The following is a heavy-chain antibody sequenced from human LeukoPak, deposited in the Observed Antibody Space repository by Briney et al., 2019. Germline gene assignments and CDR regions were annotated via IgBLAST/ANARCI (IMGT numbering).Heavy chain of an antibody. D-gene: IGHD1-26*01. J-gene: IGHJ4*02. CDR3: ASSPKRREPYKGFDY. V-gene: IGHV4-59*08. Sequence: SQTLSPTSTVTTGSISSYYWSWIRQPPGKGLEWNGYIYYSGSTNYNPSLKSRVTISVDTSKNQFSLKLSSVTAADTAVYYCASSPKRREPYKGFDYWGQGTLVTISS. CDR1: TGSISSYY. CDR2: IYYSGST.